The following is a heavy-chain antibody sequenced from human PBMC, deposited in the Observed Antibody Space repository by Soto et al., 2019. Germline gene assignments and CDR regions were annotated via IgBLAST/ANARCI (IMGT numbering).Heavy chain of an antibody. J-gene: IGHJ6*02. CDR3: ARGMGTICGVKHAHGMDV. V-gene: IGHV4-34*01. CDR2: INHSGST. CDR1: GGSFNGYY. Sequence: SETLSLTCAVYGGSFNGYYLSWIRQPPGKGLEWIGEINHSGSTNYNPSLKSRGTISVGTSKNQFSLKLISVTAADTVVYYCARGMGTICGVKHAHGMDVWGQGTLVTVSS. D-gene: IGHD3-3*01.